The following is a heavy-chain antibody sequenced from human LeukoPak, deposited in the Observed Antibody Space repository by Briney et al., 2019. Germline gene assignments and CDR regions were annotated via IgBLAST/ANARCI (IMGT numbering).Heavy chain of an antibody. CDR3: ARRAGAYSHPYDY. V-gene: IGHV3-53*01. J-gene: IGHJ4*02. Sequence: PGGSLRLSCAASGFTFSSYSMNWVRQAPGKGLEWVSFIYSDNTHYSDSVKGRFTISIDNSKNTLYLQMNSLRAEDTAVYYCARRAGAYSHPYDYWGQGTLVTVSS. CDR1: GFTFSSYS. CDR2: IYSDNT. D-gene: IGHD4/OR15-4a*01.